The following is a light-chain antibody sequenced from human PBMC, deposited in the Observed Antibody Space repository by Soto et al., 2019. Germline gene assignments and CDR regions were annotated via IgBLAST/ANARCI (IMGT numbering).Light chain of an antibody. CDR2: DVT. CDR3: CSYAGNSVV. CDR1: SSNVGGYNY. Sequence: QSVLTQPRSVSGSPGQSVTVSCTGSSSNVGGYNYVSWYQQHPGKAPKLMIYDVTERPSGVPYRFSGSKSGNTASLTISGLQAEDEADYYCCSYAGNSVVFGGGTQLTVL. J-gene: IGLJ2*01. V-gene: IGLV2-11*01.